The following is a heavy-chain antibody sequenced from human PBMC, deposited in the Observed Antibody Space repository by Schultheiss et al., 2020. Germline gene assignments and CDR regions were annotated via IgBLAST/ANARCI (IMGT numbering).Heavy chain of an antibody. Sequence: ASVKVSCKASGYTFSSHAIHWVRQAPGQRLEWMGWIDAGNGNTKYSQKFQGRITITRDTSASTAYVELSSLRSEDTAVYYCAREALEHCSGGSCWGQGTLVTGYS. J-gene: IGHJ4*02. CDR3: AREALEHCSGGSC. D-gene: IGHD2-15*01. CDR2: IDAGNGNT. CDR1: GYTFSSHA. V-gene: IGHV1-3*01.